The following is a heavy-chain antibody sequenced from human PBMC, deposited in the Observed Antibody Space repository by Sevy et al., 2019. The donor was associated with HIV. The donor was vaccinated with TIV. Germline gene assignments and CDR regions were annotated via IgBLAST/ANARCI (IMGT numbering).Heavy chain of an antibody. Sequence: GGSLRLSCAASAFAFSTYAMHWVGQAPGKGLEWVAVVSYDGGNRHYADSVKGRFTISRDNSKNTLYLQMNSLRGEDTALYYCAKDAGGCSGGNCYWATNYYGMDVWGQGTTVTVSS. CDR1: AFAFSTYA. V-gene: IGHV3-30*18. CDR2: VSYDGGNR. D-gene: IGHD2-15*01. J-gene: IGHJ6*02. CDR3: AKDAGGCSGGNCYWATNYYGMDV.